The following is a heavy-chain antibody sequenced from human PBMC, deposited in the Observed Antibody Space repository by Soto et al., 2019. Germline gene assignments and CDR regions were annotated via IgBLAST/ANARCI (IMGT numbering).Heavy chain of an antibody. D-gene: IGHD1-1*01. J-gene: IGHJ4*02. CDR3: AHSTPYHTNWDPDH. CDR1: GFSFSTPGVG. CDR2: IYWDDDK. Sequence: QITLKESGPTLVKPTQTLTLTCSFSGFSFSTPGVGVGWIRQPPGKPLEWLALIYWDDDKRYSPSLRSRLTITKDTSRNQVVLIMTNMDPLDTGTYYCAHSTPYHTNWDPDHWGQGTLVTVSS. V-gene: IGHV2-5*02.